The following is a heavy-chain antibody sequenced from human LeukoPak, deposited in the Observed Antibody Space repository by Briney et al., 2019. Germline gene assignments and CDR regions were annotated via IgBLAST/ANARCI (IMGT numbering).Heavy chain of an antibody. D-gene: IGHD3-16*02. CDR2: ISYSGNT. J-gene: IGHJ4*02. CDR3: ARYVWGSYPTFEDY. V-gene: IGHV4-59*01. Sequence: SETRSLTCTVSGGSISSYYWSWIRQPPGKGLEWIGYISYSGNTNYNPSFKSRVTISVDTSNNQFSLKLSSVTAADTAVYYCARYVWGSYPTFEDYWGQGTLVTVSS. CDR1: GGSISSYY.